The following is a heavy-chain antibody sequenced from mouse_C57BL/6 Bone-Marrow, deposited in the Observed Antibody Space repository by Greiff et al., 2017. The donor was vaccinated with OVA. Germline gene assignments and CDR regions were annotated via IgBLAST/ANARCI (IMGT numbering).Heavy chain of an antibody. J-gene: IGHJ3*01. Sequence: QVQLQQPGAELVKPGASVKLSCKASGYTFTSYWMQWVKQRPGQGLEWIGEIDPSDSYTNYNQKFQGKATLTVDTSSSTAYMQLSSLTSEDSAVYYCARIYYEYDDWVADWGQGTLVTVAA. CDR1: GYTFTSYW. V-gene: IGHV1-50*01. CDR3: ARIYYEYDDWVAD. CDR2: IDPSDSYT. D-gene: IGHD2-4*01.